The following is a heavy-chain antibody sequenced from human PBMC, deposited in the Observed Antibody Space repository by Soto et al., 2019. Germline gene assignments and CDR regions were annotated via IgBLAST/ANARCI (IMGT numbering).Heavy chain of an antibody. CDR1: GFTFISYG. CDR2: ISYDGSNK. J-gene: IGHJ1*01. CDR3: AKPGNYYGSGSSSYAFQH. Sequence: GGSLRLSCAASGFTFISYGMHWVRQAPGKGLEWVAVISYDGSNKYYADSVKGRFTISRDNSKNTLYLQMNSLRAEDTAVYYCAKPGNYYGSGSSSYAFQHWGQGTLVTVSS. D-gene: IGHD3-10*01. V-gene: IGHV3-30-3*02.